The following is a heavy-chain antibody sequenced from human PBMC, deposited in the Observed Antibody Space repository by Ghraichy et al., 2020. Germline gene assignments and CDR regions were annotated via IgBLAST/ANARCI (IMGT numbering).Heavy chain of an antibody. D-gene: IGHD6-13*01. V-gene: IGHV4-4*09. Sequence: SETLSLTCTVSGGSISSYYWSWIRQPPGKGLEWIGYIYTSGSTNYNPSLKSRVTISVDTSKNQFSLKLSSVTAADTAVYYCARQGIAAAGNLLSFFGYYYGMDVGGQGTTVTVSS. J-gene: IGHJ6*02. CDR2: IYTSGST. CDR1: GGSISSYY. CDR3: ARQGIAAAGNLLSFFGYYYGMDV.